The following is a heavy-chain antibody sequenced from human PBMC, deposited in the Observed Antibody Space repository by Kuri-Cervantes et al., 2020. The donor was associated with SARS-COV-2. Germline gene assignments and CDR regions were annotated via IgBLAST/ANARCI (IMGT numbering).Heavy chain of an antibody. CDR1: GFLFSASA. Sequence: GGSLRLSCEVSGFLFSASAIHWVSQAPGKGLEWVGFIRSKAYGGTTEYAASVKGRFTISRDDSKSIAYLQMNSLRAEDTAVYYCAKDLYCGGDCYPGFDYWGQGTLVTVSS. D-gene: IGHD2-21*01. V-gene: IGHV3-71*01. CDR3: AKDLYCGGDCYPGFDY. CDR2: IRSKAYGGTT. J-gene: IGHJ4*02.